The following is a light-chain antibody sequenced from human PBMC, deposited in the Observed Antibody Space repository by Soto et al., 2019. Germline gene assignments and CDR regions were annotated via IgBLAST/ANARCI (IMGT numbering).Light chain of an antibody. CDR1: NSNIGAGYD. Sequence: QSALTQPPSVSGAPGQGVTISCTGSNSNIGAGYDVHWYQQLPRIAPKLLIYGNNIRPSGVPDRFSGSKFATSAYLTISGLQAEDEAEYYCQSQDGSLSVSVFGGGTQLTVL. V-gene: IGLV1-40*01. CDR2: GNN. J-gene: IGLJ3*02. CDR3: QSQDGSLSVSV.